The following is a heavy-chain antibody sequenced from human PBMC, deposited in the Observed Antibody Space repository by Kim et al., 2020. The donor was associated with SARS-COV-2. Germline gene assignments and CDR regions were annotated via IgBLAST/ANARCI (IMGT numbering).Heavy chain of an antibody. CDR2: ISGSGGST. V-gene: IGHV3-23*01. Sequence: GGSLRLSCAASGFTFSSYAMSWVRQAPGKGLEWVSAISGSGGSTYYADSVKGRFTISRDNSKSTLYLQMNSLRAEDTAVYYCAKDRYIVVVPAATGVWGQGTLVTVSS. CDR1: GFTFSSYA. D-gene: IGHD2-2*01. J-gene: IGHJ4*02. CDR3: AKDRYIVVVPAATGV.